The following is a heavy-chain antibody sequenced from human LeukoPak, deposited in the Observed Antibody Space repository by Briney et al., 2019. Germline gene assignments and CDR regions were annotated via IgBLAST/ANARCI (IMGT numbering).Heavy chain of an antibody. CDR2: IYSTGKN. Sequence: SETLSLTCAISGGSINSHYWGWIRQPPGKGLQWIGDIYSTGKNNYNPSLKSRVTISLDTSKSHLSLNLTSVLAADTAIYYCVRRDTGWNYFDYWGQGILVTVSS. CDR3: VRRDTGWNYFDY. V-gene: IGHV4-4*08. CDR1: GGSINSHY. D-gene: IGHD6-19*01. J-gene: IGHJ4*02.